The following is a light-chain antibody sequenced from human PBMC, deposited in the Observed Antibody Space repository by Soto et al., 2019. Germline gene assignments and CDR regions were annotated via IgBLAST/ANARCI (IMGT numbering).Light chain of an antibody. J-gene: IGLJ1*01. Sequence: QSALTQPPSASGSPGQSVTSSCTGTSSDVGGYNYVSWYQQYSGKVPKLVVYEVNKRPSGVPDRFSGSKSGNTASLTVSGLQADDEADYYCTSYAGGNNVFGTGTKLTVL. CDR3: TSYAGGNNV. V-gene: IGLV2-8*01. CDR2: EVN. CDR1: SSDVGGYNY.